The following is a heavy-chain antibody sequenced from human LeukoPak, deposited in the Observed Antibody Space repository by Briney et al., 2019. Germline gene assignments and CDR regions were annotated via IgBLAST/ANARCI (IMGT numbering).Heavy chain of an antibody. J-gene: IGHJ6*02. Sequence: PGGSLRLSCAASGFTFSGYGMHWVRQAPGKGLEWVSAISGSGGSTYYADSVKGRFTISRDNSKNTLYLQMNSLRAEDTAVYYCAKAIYYYGSGSYSYGVDVWGQGTTVTVSS. CDR3: AKAIYYYGSGSYSYGVDV. CDR2: ISGSGGST. CDR1: GFTFSGYG. D-gene: IGHD3-10*01. V-gene: IGHV3-23*01.